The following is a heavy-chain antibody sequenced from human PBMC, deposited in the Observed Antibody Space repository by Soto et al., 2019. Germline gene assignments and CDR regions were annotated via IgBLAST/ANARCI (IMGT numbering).Heavy chain of an antibody. Sequence: GGSLRRSCAAAGFSFSSNRMSWVRQAPGKGLEWVGNIKQDGSEKYYVDSVKGRFTISRDNAKNSLYLQMNSLRAEDTAVYYCARDRSYYDSSGYYGYWGQGTLVTVSS. CDR1: GFSFSSNR. CDR2: IKQDGSEK. CDR3: ARDRSYYDSSGYYGY. D-gene: IGHD3-22*01. J-gene: IGHJ4*02. V-gene: IGHV3-7*01.